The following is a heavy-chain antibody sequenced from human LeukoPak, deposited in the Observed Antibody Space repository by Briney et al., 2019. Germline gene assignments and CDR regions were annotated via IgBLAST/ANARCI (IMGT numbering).Heavy chain of an antibody. J-gene: IGHJ5*02. D-gene: IGHD3-10*01. CDR1: GYTFTGYY. Sequence: ASVKVSRKASGYTFTGYYMHWVRQAPGQGLEWMGWINPNSGGTNYAQKFQGRVTMTRDTSISTAYMELSRLRSDDTSVYYCARGGYYYGSGSYYNMVDWFDPWGQGTLVTVSS. V-gene: IGHV1-2*02. CDR2: INPNSGGT. CDR3: ARGGYYYGSGSYYNMVDWFDP.